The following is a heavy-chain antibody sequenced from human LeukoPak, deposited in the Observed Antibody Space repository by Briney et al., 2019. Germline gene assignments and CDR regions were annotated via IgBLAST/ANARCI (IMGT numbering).Heavy chain of an antibody. CDR3: AKAGVRYFDSSGLYAFDF. D-gene: IGHD3-22*01. V-gene: IGHV4-39*01. J-gene: IGHJ3*01. Sequence: SETLSLTCAVSGGSISSTSYYWAWIRQPPGKGLEWIGTIYYSGSTYHNPSLKSRVTVSVDTSRNQFSLKLSSVDAADTAVYYCAKAGVRYFDSSGLYAFDFWGQGTTVTVSS. CDR1: GGSISSTSYY. CDR2: IYYSGST.